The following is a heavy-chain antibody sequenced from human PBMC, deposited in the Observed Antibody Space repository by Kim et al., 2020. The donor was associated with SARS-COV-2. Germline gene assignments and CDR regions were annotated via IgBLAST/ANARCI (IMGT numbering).Heavy chain of an antibody. Sequence: SETLSLTCTVSGGSISSSSYYWGWIRQPPGKGLEWIGSIYYSGSTYYNPSLKSRVTISVDTSKNQFSLKLSSVTAADTAVYYCAYCGGDCYDDAFDIWGQGTMVTVSS. CDR1: GGSISSSSYY. V-gene: IGHV4-39*01. J-gene: IGHJ3*02. CDR2: IYYSGST. D-gene: IGHD2-21*02. CDR3: AYCGGDCYDDAFDI.